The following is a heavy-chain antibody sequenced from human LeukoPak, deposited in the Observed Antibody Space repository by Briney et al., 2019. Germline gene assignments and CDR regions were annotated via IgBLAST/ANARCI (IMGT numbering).Heavy chain of an antibody. V-gene: IGHV3-30*01. CDR2: ISYDGSNK. CDR1: GFTFSSYA. CDR3: AGDSYQGYGDY. D-gene: IGHD1-1*01. Sequence: GGSLRLSCAASGFTFSSYAMHWDRQAPGKGLEWVAVISYDGSNKYYADSVKGRFTISRDNSKNTLYLQMNSLRAEDTAVYYCAGDSYQGYGDYWGQGTLVTVSS. J-gene: IGHJ4*02.